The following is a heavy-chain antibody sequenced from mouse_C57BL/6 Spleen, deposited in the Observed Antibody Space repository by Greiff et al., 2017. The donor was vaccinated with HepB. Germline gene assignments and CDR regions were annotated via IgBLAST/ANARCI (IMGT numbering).Heavy chain of an antibody. Sequence: QVQLKQPGAELVKPGASVKMSCKASGYTFTSYWITWVKQRPGQGLEWIGDIYPGSGSTNYNEKFKSKATLTVDTSSSTAYMQLSSLTSEDSAVYYCARSMPHYAMDYWGQGTSVTVSS. CDR2: IYPGSGST. CDR1: GYTFTSYW. D-gene: IGHD6-1*01. J-gene: IGHJ4*01. CDR3: ARSMPHYAMDY. V-gene: IGHV1-55*01.